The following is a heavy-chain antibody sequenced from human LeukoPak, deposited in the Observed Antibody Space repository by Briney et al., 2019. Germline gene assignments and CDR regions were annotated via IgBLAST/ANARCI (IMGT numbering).Heavy chain of an antibody. V-gene: IGHV4-39*01. CDR3: ARVTAYDGSGYYKYYFDY. CDR1: GGSISSSSYY. D-gene: IGHD3-22*01. Sequence: PSETLSLTCTVSGGSISSSSYYRGWIRQPPGKGLEWIGSIYYSGSTYYNPSLKSRVTISVDTSKNQFSLKLSSVTAADTAVYYCARVTAYDGSGYYKYYFDYWGQGTLVTVSS. J-gene: IGHJ4*02. CDR2: IYYSGST.